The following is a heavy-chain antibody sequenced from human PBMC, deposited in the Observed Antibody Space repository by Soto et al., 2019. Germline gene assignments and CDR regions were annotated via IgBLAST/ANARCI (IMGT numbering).Heavy chain of an antibody. CDR3: AVHLGQNYYRLDV. V-gene: IGHV3-23*01. D-gene: IGHD1-26*01. J-gene: IGHJ6*02. CDR1: GFTFSNFV. CDR2: ITGSGGSA. Sequence: EVQLLESRGGWVQPGGSLRLSCAASGFTFSNFVMSWVRQVPGKGLEWVSAITGSGGSAYYADSVKGRFTISRDNSKSTVFLEMSSLGAADTAVYYCAVHLGQNYYRLDVWGQGTTVTVSS.